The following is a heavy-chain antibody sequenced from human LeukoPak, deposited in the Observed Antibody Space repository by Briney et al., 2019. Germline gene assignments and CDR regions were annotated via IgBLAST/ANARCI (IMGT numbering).Heavy chain of an antibody. CDR1: GGTFSSYA. CDR3: ARDSNDFWSGLNGNFDY. Sequence: SVKVSCKASGGTFSSYAISWVRQAPGQGLEWMGRIIPILGIANYAQKFQGRATITADKSTSTAYMELSSLRSEDTAVYYCARDSNDFWSGLNGNFDYWGQGTLVTVSS. CDR2: IIPILGIA. D-gene: IGHD3-3*01. V-gene: IGHV1-69*04. J-gene: IGHJ4*02.